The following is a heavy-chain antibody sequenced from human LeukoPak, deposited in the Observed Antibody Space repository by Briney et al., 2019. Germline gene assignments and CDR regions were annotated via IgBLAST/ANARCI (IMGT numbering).Heavy chain of an antibody. CDR2: IYTSGST. CDR1: GGSISSGSYY. D-gene: IGHD3-22*01. Sequence: SETLSLTCTVSGGSISSGSYYWSWIRQPAGKGLEWIGRIYTSGSTNYNPSLKSRVTISVDTSKNQFSLKLGSVTAADTAVYYCARDAPLDYYDSSGYWGPLYYFDYWGQGTLVTVSS. V-gene: IGHV4-61*02. CDR3: ARDAPLDYYDSSGYWGPLYYFDY. J-gene: IGHJ4*02.